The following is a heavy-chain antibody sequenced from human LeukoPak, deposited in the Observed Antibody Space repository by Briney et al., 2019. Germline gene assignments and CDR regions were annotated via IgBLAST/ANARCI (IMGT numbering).Heavy chain of an antibody. CDR1: GYTFTGYY. CDR3: AREDGDYGVILD. J-gene: IGHJ4*02. CDR2: INPNSGGT. V-gene: IGHV1-2*02. Sequence: ASVKVSCKASGYTFTGYYMHWVRQAPGQGLEWMGWINPNSGGTNYAQKFQGRVTMTRDTSISTAYMELSRLRSDDTAVYYCAREDGDYGVILDWGQGTLVTVSS. D-gene: IGHD4-17*01.